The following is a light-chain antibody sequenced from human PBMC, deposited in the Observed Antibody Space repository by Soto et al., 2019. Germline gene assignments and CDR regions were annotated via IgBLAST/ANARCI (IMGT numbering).Light chain of an antibody. Sequence: QSALTQPASVSGSPGQSITISCTGTSSDIGDYNYVSWYQHHPGKAPKLMIYKVTNRPSGVSNRFFGSKSGNTASLTISGLQAEDEADYYCNSYTSSSTVVFGGGTKVTVL. CDR1: SSDIGDYNY. J-gene: IGLJ2*01. V-gene: IGLV2-14*01. CDR3: NSYTSSSTVV. CDR2: KVT.